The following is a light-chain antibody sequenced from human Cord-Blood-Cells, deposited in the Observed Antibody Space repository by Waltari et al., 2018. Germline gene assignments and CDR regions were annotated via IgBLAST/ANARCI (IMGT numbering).Light chain of an antibody. CDR1: NIGSKS. CDR3: QVWDSSSDHYV. Sequence: SYVLTQPPSVSVAPGKTARITCGGNNIGSKSVHWYQQKPGQAPVLVVYDDSERPSGIPERFSGSNSGNTATLTISRVEAGDEADYYCQVWDSSSDHYVFGTGTKVTGL. V-gene: IGLV3-21*03. J-gene: IGLJ1*01. CDR2: DDS.